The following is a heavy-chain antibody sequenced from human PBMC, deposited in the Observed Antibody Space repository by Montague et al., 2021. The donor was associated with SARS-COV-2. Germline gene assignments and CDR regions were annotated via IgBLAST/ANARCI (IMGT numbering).Heavy chain of an antibody. V-gene: IGHV4-59*01. Sequence: SETLSLTCTVSGGSISSYYWSWIRQPPGKGLEWIGYIYYSGSTNYNPSLKSRVTISVDTSKNQFSLKLSSVTAADTAVYYCARAGSGSESFYYYYGMDVWGQGTTVTVSS. CDR1: GGSISSYY. CDR3: ARAGSGSESFYYYYGMDV. D-gene: IGHD3-10*01. J-gene: IGHJ6*02. CDR2: IYYSGST.